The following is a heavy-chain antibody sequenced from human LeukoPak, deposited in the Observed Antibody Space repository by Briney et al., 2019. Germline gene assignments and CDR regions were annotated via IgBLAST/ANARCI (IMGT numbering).Heavy chain of an antibody. CDR1: GFTFSSYA. J-gene: IGHJ4*02. Sequence: GGSLRLSCAASGFTFSSYAMSWVRQAPGKGLEWVSAISGSGGSTYYADSVKGRFTISRDNSKNTLYLQMNSLRAEDTAVYYCAKGVTYFGWLSSHYYFDYWGQGTLVTVSS. V-gene: IGHV3-23*01. D-gene: IGHD3-9*01. CDR2: ISGSGGST. CDR3: AKGVTYFGWLSSHYYFDY.